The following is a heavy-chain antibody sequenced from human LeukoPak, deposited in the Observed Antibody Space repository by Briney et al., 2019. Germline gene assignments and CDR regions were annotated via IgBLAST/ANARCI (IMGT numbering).Heavy chain of an antibody. CDR3: ARDDRWELLTLDY. CDR1: GFTFSSYW. J-gene: IGHJ4*02. V-gene: IGHV3-74*01. D-gene: IGHD2-15*01. Sequence: GGSLRLSCAAPGFTFSSYWMHWVRQAPGKGLVWVSRINSDGSSTSYADSVKGRFTISRDNAKNTLYLQMNSLRAEDTAVYYCARDDRWELLTLDYWGQGTLVTVSS. CDR2: INSDGSST.